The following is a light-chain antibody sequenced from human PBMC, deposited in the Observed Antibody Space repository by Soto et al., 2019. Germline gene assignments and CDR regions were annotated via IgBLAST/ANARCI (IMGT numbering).Light chain of an antibody. CDR2: WAS. CDR3: QQYYSTPRT. V-gene: IGKV4-1*01. Sequence: DIVMTQYPDSLAVSLGERATINCKSSQSVLYSSNNKNCLAWYQQKPGQPPKLLIYWASTRESGVPDRFSGSGSGTDFTLTISSLQAEDVAVYYCQQYYSTPRTFGQGTKVEIK. J-gene: IGKJ1*01. CDR1: QSVLYSSNNKNC.